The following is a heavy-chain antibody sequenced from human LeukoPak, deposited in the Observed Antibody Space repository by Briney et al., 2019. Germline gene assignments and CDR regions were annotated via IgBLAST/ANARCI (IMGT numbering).Heavy chain of an antibody. CDR3: AKEVHYYDSSDYFPLGY. V-gene: IGHV1-2*02. CDR1: GYTFSIYL. J-gene: IGHJ4*02. CDR2: INPYSDDK. Sequence: ASVKVSCKASGYTFSIYLMHWVRQAPGQGLEWMGWINPYSDDKTYAQKFQGRVTMTWDTSITTAYLELSRLRSDDTAVYYCAKEVHYYDSSDYFPLGYWGQGTLITVSS. D-gene: IGHD3-22*01.